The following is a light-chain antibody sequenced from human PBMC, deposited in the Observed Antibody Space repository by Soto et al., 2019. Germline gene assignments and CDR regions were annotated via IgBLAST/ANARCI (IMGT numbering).Light chain of an antibody. CDR2: YN. V-gene: IGLV3-21*04. Sequence: SYELTQPPSVAVAPGETASITCGGNNIGSKSVHWYQQKPGQAPVLVIYYNDRPSGIPERFSGSNSGNTATLTISRVEAGDEADYYCQVWDTGSDHLVFGGGTKLTVL. CDR1: NIGSKS. CDR3: QVWDTGSDHLV. J-gene: IGLJ2*01.